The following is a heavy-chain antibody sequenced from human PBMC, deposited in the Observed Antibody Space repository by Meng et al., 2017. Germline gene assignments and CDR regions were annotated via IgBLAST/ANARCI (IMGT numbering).Heavy chain of an antibody. CDR1: GFTFSSYA. D-gene: IGHD5-18*01. J-gene: IGHJ4*02. CDR2: ISYDGSNK. Sequence: GGSLRLSCAASGFTFSSYAKHWARQAPGKGLEWVAVISYDGSNKYYADSVKGRFTISRDNSKNTLYLQMNSLRAEDTAVYYCARVWAFERYSYGYDPDDYWGQGTLVTVSS. CDR3: ARVWAFERYSYGYDPDDY. V-gene: IGHV3-30*04.